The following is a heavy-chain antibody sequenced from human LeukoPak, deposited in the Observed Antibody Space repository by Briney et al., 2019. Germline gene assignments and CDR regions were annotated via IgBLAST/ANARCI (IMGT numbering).Heavy chain of an antibody. CDR2: INTNTGNP. V-gene: IGHV7-4-1*02. J-gene: IGHJ6*02. CDR1: GYTFTSYA. CDR3: ARGEGIEGPHYYGMDV. Sequence: ASVKVSCKASGYTFTSYAMNWVRQAPGQGLEWMGWINTNTGNPTYAQGFTGRFVFSLDTSVSTAYLQISSLKAEDTAVYYCARGEGIEGPHYYGMDVWGQGTTVTVSS.